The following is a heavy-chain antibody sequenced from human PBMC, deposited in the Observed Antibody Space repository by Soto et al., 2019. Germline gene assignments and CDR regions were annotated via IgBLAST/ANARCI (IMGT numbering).Heavy chain of an antibody. V-gene: IGHV3-23*01. Sequence: GGSLRLSCAASGFTFSSYAMSWVRQAPGKGLEWVSAISGSGGSTYYADSVKGRFTISRDNSKNTLYLQMNSLRAEDTAVYYCAKAPGGGSYYGYYFDYWGQGTLVTSPQ. CDR1: GFTFSSYA. CDR3: AKAPGGGSYYGYYFDY. D-gene: IGHD1-26*01. CDR2: ISGSGGST. J-gene: IGHJ4*02.